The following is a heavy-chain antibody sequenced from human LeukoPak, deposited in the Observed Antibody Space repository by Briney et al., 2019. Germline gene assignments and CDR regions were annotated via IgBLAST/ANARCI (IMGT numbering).Heavy chain of an antibody. J-gene: IGHJ4*02. Sequence: PGGSLGLSCAASGFTFSSYAMSWVRRAPGKGLEWVSAISGSGGSTYYADSVKGRFTISRDNSKNTLYLQMNSLRAEDTAVYYCAKDPPRSDFWSGYADYWGQGTLVTVSS. D-gene: IGHD3-3*01. CDR3: AKDPPRSDFWSGYADY. CDR2: ISGSGGST. V-gene: IGHV3-23*01. CDR1: GFTFSSYA.